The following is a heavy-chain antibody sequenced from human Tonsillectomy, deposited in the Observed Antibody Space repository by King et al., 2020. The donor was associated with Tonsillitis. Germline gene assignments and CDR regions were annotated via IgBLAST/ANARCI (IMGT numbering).Heavy chain of an antibody. CDR3: AKVAGRGYSYGSIDY. J-gene: IGHJ4*02. CDR1: GFTFDDYT. D-gene: IGHD5-18*01. Sequence: VQLVESGGVVVQPGGSLRLSCAASGFTFDDYTMHWVRQAPGKGLEWVSLISWDGGSTYYADSVKGRFTISRDNSKNSLYLQMNSLRTEDTALYYCAKVAGRGYSYGSIDYWGQGTLVTVSS. V-gene: IGHV3-43*01. CDR2: ISWDGGST.